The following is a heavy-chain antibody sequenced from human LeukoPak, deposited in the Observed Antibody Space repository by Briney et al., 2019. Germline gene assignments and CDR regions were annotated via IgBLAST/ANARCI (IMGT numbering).Heavy chain of an antibody. D-gene: IGHD1-26*01. CDR2: TNRRGDIT. V-gene: IGHV3-20*04. Sequence: GGSLRLSCAASGYTFGDYGMSWVRQVPGKGLEWVSGTNRRGDITGYADFVKGRFTISRDNAKNSLYLQMNSLRVEDTAVYYCAKDDGGSYYIYYYHMDVWGKGTTVTISS. CDR3: AKDDGGSYYIYYYHMDV. CDR1: GYTFGDYG. J-gene: IGHJ6*03.